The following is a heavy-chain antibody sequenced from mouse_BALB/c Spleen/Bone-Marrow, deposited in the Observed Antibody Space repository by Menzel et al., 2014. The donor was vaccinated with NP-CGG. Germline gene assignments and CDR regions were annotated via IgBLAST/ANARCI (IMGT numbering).Heavy chain of an antibody. CDR1: GFNIKDTY. CDR3: XSYYXGSSSFAY. D-gene: IGHD1-1*01. CDR2: IDPANGNT. V-gene: IGHV14-3*02. Sequence: EVQLVESGAELVKPGASVKLSCTASGFNIKDTYMHWVKQRPEQGLEWIGRIDPANGNTKYDPKFQGKATITADTSSNTAYLQLSSLTSEDTAVYYCXSYYXGSSSFAYWCQGTLVTVSA. J-gene: IGHJ3*01.